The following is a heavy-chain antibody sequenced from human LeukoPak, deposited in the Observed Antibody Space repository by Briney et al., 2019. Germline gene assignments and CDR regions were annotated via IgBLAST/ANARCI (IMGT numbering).Heavy chain of an antibody. V-gene: IGHV1-69*13. CDR2: IIPIFGTA. CDR3: ATYGVVGTYFQH. J-gene: IGHJ1*01. CDR1: GGTFSSYA. Sequence: GASVKVSCKASGGTFSSYAISWVRQAPGQGLEWMGGIIPIFGTANYAQKFQGRVTITADESTSTAYMELSSLRSEDTAVYYCATYGVVGTYFQHWGQGTLVTVSS. D-gene: IGHD4-17*01.